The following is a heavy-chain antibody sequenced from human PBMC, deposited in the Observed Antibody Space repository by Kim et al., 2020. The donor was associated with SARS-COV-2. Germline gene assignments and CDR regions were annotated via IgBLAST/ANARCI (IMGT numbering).Heavy chain of an antibody. J-gene: IGHJ6*03. CDR1: GGTFSSYA. CDR2: IIPILGIA. CDR3: ARDRITSIGVVISKRDYMDV. V-gene: IGHV1-69*04. Sequence: SVKVSCKASGGTFSSYAISWVRQAPGQGLEWMGRIIPILGIANYAQKFQGRVTITADKSTSTAYMELSSLRSEDTAVYYCARDRITSIGVVISKRDYMDVWGKEPTDTVSS. D-gene: IGHD3-3*01.